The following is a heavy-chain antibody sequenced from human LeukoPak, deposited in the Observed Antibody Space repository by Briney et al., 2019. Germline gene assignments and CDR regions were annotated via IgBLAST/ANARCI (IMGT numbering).Heavy chain of an antibody. CDR2: ISYDGSNK. CDR3: ARDLIYYDSSGYFRFDY. V-gene: IGHV3-30*03. D-gene: IGHD3-22*01. CDR1: GFTFSSYG. Sequence: GGSLRLSCAASGFTFSSYGMHWVRQAPGKGLEWVAVISYDGSNKYYADSVKGRFTISRDNAKNSLYLQMNSLRAEDTAVYYCARDLIYYDSSGYFRFDYWGQGTLVTVSS. J-gene: IGHJ4*02.